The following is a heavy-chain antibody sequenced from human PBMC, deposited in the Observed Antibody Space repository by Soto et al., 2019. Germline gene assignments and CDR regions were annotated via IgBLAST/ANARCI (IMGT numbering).Heavy chain of an antibody. V-gene: IGHV3-30*18. CDR2: ISYDGSNK. D-gene: IGHD1-26*01. CDR3: AKVEWELLNWFDP. J-gene: IGHJ5*02. CDR1: GLTFSSYG. Sequence: GGSLRLSCGASGLTFSSYGMHWVRQAPGKGLEWVAVISYDGSNKYYADSVKGRFTISRDNSKNTLYLQMNSLRAEDTAVYYCAKVEWELLNWFDPWGQGTLVTVSS.